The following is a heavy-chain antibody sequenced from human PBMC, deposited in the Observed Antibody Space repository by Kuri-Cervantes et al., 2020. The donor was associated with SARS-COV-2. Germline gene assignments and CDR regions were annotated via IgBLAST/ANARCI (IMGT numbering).Heavy chain of an antibody. D-gene: IGHD6-13*01. CDR1: GGSIDTSSFY. CDR3: ARGLAAAEGDYYYYYGMDV. Sequence: GSLRLSCIVSGGSIDTSSFYWAWIRQPPGKGLEWIGHIHYRETTYYNPSLKSRVTISVDTSKNQFSLKLSSVTAADTAVYYCARGLAAAEGDYYYYYGMDVWGQGTTVTVSS. J-gene: IGHJ6*02. V-gene: IGHV4-39*01. CDR2: IHYRETT.